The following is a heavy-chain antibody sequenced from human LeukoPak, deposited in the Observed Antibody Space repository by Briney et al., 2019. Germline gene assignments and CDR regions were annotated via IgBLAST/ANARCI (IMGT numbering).Heavy chain of an antibody. V-gene: IGHV3-9*01. CDR1: GFTFDDFA. CDR2: ISWNSGSI. D-gene: IGHD6-13*01. CDR3: TKGSGSGTWYYFDY. J-gene: IGHJ4*02. Sequence: PGRSLRLSCAASGFTFDDFAMHWVRQAPGKGLEWVSGISWNSGSIGYADSVRGRLTISRDNAKKSLYLQMNSLRPEDTALYYCTKGSGSGTWYYFDYWGQGTLVTVSS.